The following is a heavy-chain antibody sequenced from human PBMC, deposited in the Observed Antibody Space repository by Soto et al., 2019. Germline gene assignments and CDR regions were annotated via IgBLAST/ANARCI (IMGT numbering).Heavy chain of an antibody. V-gene: IGHV1-69*02. J-gene: IGHJ6*03. CDR2: IIPILGIA. Sequence: GASVKVSCKASGGTFSSYTISWVRQAPGQGLEWMGRIIPILGIANYAQKFQGRVTITADKSTSTAYMELSSLRSEDTAVYYCASHPSGWLPQHNYYYYRAVGGKGTTVTVPS. CDR3: ASHPSGWLPQHNYYYYRAV. CDR1: GGTFSSYT. D-gene: IGHD5-12*01.